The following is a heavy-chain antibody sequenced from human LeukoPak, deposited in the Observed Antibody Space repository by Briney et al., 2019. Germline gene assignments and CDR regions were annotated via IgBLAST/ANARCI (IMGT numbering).Heavy chain of an antibody. D-gene: IGHD1-26*01. CDR1: GFTFSSYA. J-gene: IGHJ4*02. Sequence: PGGSLRLSCAASGFTFSSYAMSWVRQAPGKGLEWVSAISGSGGSTGYVDSVKGRFTISRDNAKNSLYLQMNSLRAEDTALYYCARDNSGMANWGQGTLVTVSS. CDR3: ARDNSGMAN. CDR2: ISGSGGST. V-gene: IGHV3-20*04.